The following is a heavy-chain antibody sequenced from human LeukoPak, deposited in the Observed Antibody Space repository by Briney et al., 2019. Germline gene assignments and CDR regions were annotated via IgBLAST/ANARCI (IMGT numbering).Heavy chain of an antibody. CDR1: GYSFTNYW. CDR2: IFPSDSDT. Sequence: GESLKISCMGSGYSFTNYWIGWVRQMPGKGLEWMGFIFPSDSDTRYSPSFQGQVTISADKSISTAYLQWSSLKASDTAMYYCARGGTNSRIAARPRSWFDPWGQGTLVTVSS. CDR3: ARGGTNSRIAARPRSWFDP. J-gene: IGHJ5*02. V-gene: IGHV5-51*01. D-gene: IGHD6-6*01.